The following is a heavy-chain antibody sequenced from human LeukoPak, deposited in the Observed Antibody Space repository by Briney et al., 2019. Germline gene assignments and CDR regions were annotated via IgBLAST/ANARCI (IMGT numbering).Heavy chain of an antibody. CDR1: GFTFSSYW. Sequence: GGSLRLSCAASGFTFSSYWMHWVRQAPGKGLVWVSRINSDGSSTSYADSVKGRFTISRDNAKNTLYLQMNSLRAEDTAVYYCARSQPQQLVIVYWGQGTLVTVSS. CDR2: INSDGSST. V-gene: IGHV3-74*01. J-gene: IGHJ4*02. CDR3: ARSQPQQLVIVY. D-gene: IGHD6-13*01.